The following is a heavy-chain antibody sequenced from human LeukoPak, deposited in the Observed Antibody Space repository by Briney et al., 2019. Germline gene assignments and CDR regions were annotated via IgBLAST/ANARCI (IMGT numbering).Heavy chain of an antibody. CDR2: IYSGGGT. D-gene: IGHD6-13*01. CDR3: AKNGYSSSWALNHYYYYYMDV. V-gene: IGHV3-66*01. Sequence: EPGGPLRLSCALSGFIVSSNYMSWVRQAPGKGLEWVSVIYSGGGTNYADSVKGRFTISRDKSKNTLYLQMNSLRAEDTAVYYCAKNGYSSSWALNHYYYYYMDVWGKGTTVTVSS. CDR1: GFIVSSNY. J-gene: IGHJ6*03.